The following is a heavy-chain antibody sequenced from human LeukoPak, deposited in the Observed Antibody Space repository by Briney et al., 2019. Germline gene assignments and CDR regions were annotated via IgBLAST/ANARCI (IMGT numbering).Heavy chain of an antibody. J-gene: IGHJ4*02. D-gene: IGHD3-10*01. CDR2: IYSGGST. Sequence: PGGSLRLSCAASGFTVSSNYMSWVRQAPGKGLEWVSVIYSGGSTYYADSVKGRFTISRDNSKNTLYLQMNSLRAEDTAVYYCARDRPSGAGNAFDYWGQGTLVTVSS. CDR1: GFTVSSNY. CDR3: ARDRPSGAGNAFDY. V-gene: IGHV3-66*01.